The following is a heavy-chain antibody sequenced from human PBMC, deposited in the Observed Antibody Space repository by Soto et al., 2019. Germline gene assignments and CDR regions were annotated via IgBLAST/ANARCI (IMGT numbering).Heavy chain of an antibody. V-gene: IGHV3-30*18. CDR3: AKDSSGSPYYMDV. D-gene: IGHD6-19*01. CDR2: ISYDGSNK. Sequence: PGGSLRLSCAASGFTFSSYGMHWVRQAPGKGLEWVAVISYDGSNKYYADSVKGRFTISRDNSKNTLYLQMNSLRAEDTAVYYCAKDSSGSPYYMDVWGKGTTVTVSS. J-gene: IGHJ6*03. CDR1: GFTFSSYG.